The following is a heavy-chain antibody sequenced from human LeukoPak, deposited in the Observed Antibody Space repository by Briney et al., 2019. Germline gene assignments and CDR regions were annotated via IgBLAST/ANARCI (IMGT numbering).Heavy chain of an antibody. Sequence: GGSLRLSCAVSGFTFSSYWMNWVRXAPGKXXEWVANIKQDGSQKYYVDSVRGRFTISRDNAKNSLYLQLNSLRAEDTAVYYCARDESGDSYGLYWGQGTLVTVSS. CDR3: ARDESGDSYGLY. V-gene: IGHV3-7*05. CDR2: IKQDGSQK. J-gene: IGHJ4*02. D-gene: IGHD5-18*01. CDR1: GFTFSSYW.